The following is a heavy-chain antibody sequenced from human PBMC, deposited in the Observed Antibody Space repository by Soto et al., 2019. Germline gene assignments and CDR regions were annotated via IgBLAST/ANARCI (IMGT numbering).Heavy chain of an antibody. CDR1: GFSLSTSGMC. J-gene: IGHJ5*02. V-gene: IGHV2-70*01. D-gene: IGHD2-2*01. CDR3: ARSFRYCSSTSCYPTEYNWFDP. CDR2: IDWDDDK. Sequence: SGPTLVNPTQTLTLTCTFSGFSLSTSGMCVSWIRQPPGKALEWLALIDWDDDKYYSTSLKTRLTISKDTSENQVVLTMTNMDPVDTATYYCARSFRYCSSTSCYPTEYNWFDPWGQGTLVTVSS.